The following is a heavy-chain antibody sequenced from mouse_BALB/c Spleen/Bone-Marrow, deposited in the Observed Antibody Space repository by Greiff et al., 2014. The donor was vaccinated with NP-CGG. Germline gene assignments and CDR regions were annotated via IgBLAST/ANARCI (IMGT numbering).Heavy chain of an antibody. CDR1: GYSFTGCY. CDR3: ARQLYGNYAY. J-gene: IGHJ3*01. CDR2: LNPYNGGT. D-gene: IGHD2-10*02. Sequence: VQLQQSGPELVKPGPSVKISCKASGYSFTGCYTHWVKRSHGKSLERIGKLNPYNGGTSYNQKFKGKATLTVDTSSSTALMELHSLTSEDSLVYYCARQLYGNYAYWGLGTLVTVSA. V-gene: IGHV1S30*01.